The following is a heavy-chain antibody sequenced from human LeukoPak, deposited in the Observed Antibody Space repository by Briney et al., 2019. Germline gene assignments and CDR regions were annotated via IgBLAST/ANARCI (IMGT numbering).Heavy chain of an antibody. CDR2: ISSSSSYI. V-gene: IGHV3-21*01. CDR1: GFTFSPYS. D-gene: IGHD5-18*01. J-gene: IGHJ4*02. CDR3: ARGREGYSYEFDY. Sequence: GGSLRLSCAASGFTFSPYSMNWVRQTPGKGLEWVSSISSSSSYIYYADSVKGRFTTSRDNAKNSLYLQMNRLRAEDTAVYYCARGREGYSYEFDYWGQGTLVTVSS.